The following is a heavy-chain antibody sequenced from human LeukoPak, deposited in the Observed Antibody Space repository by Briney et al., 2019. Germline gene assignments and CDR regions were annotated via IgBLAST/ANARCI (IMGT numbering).Heavy chain of an antibody. CDR2: INHSGIT. V-gene: IGHV4-61*08. Sequence: SQTLSLTCTVSGGSISSGGYYWSWIRQPPGKGLEWIGYINHSGITNNNPPLKSRVTTSVDTSKNQFSLKLSSVTAADTAVYYCARFYYDSSGYGFDSWGQGTKVTVSS. D-gene: IGHD3-22*01. CDR1: GGSISSGGYY. CDR3: ARFYYDSSGYGFDS. J-gene: IGHJ3*02.